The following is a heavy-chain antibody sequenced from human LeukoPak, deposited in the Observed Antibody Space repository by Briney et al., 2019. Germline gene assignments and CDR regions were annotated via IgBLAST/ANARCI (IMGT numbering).Heavy chain of an antibody. J-gene: IGHJ4*02. CDR1: GFSFSGYA. CDR2: ISGSGSSP. V-gene: IGHV3-23*01. D-gene: IGHD6-13*01. Sequence: GGSLRLSCAASGFSFSGYAMTWVRQAPGKGLEWVSVISGSGSSPFYADSVKGRITISRDNSKNTLYLQMNSLRAEDTAVYYCAKARRGYTSSWIAYWGQGTLVTVSS. CDR3: AKARRGYTSSWIAY.